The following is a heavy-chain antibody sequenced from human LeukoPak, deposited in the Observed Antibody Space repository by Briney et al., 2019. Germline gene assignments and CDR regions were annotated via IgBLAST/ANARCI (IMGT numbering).Heavy chain of an antibody. CDR2: ISSSSSYI. J-gene: IGHJ6*03. Sequence: GGSLRLSCAASGFTFSSYSMNWVRQAPGKGLEWVSSISSSSSYIYYADSVKGRFTISRDNAKNSLYLQMNSLRAEDTAVYYCARDGCSSTSCYGGGDMDVRGKGTTVTVSS. D-gene: IGHD2-2*01. CDR3: ARDGCSSTSCYGGGDMDV. V-gene: IGHV3-21*01. CDR1: GFTFSSYS.